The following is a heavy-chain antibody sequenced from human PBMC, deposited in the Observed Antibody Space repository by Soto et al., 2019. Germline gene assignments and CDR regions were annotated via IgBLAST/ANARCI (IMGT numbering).Heavy chain of an antibody. CDR1: GVSVIYLY. Sequence: SETLSLTCTVSGVSVIYLYWSWIRQPPGKGLEWIAYIYSSGTTLSNPSLKSRVTISIDTSKNQVSLNLGSVTAEDTAVYYCARDRPNVETGTPYYYYYGMDVWGQGTTVTVSS. D-gene: IGHD1-1*01. V-gene: IGHV4-59*02. CDR2: IYSSGTT. J-gene: IGHJ6*02. CDR3: ARDRPNVETGTPYYYYYGMDV.